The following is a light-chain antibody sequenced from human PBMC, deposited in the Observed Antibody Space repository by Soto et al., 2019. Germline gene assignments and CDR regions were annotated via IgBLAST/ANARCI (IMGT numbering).Light chain of an antibody. CDR3: FSYAGDSTWM. J-gene: IGLJ3*02. CDR2: AVT. CDR1: RSDVGSYNS. Sequence: QSALTQPASVSGSPGESITISCTGTRSDVGSYNSLAWYQQHPGKAPRVVIFAVTKRPSGISNRFSGSKSGSTASLTISGLQAEDEADYFCFSYAGDSTWMFGGGTKVTVL. V-gene: IGLV2-23*02.